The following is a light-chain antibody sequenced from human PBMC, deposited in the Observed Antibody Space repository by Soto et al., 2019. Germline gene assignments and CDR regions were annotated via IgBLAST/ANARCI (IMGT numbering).Light chain of an antibody. CDR3: QQYNNWPRT. J-gene: IGKJ1*01. CDR2: GAS. V-gene: IGKV3-15*01. Sequence: EGGSTQTPTTPSVSPGERATLSRRASQSVSSNLAWYQQKPGQAPRLLIYGASTRATGIPARFSGSGSGTEFTLTISSLQSEDFAVYYCQQYNNWPRTFGQGTKVDIK. CDR1: QSVSSN.